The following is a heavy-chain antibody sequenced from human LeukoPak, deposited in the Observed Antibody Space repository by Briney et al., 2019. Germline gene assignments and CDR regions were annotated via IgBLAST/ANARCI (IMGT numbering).Heavy chain of an antibody. CDR3: ARSLLLWFGESYYFDY. CDR1: GFTFSDYY. J-gene: IGHJ4*02. CDR2: ISSSGSTI. Sequence: GGSLRLSCAASGFTFSDYYMSWIRQAPGKGLEWVSYISSSGSTIYYADSVKGRFTISRDNAKNSLYLQMNSLRAEDTAVYYCARSLLLWFGESYYFDYWGQGTLVTVSS. D-gene: IGHD3-10*01. V-gene: IGHV3-11*01.